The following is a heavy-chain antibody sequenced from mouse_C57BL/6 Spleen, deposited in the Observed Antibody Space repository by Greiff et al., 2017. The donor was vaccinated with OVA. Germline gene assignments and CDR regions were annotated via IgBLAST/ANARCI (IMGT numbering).Heavy chain of an antibody. CDR3: AREGTTVEGWYFDV. Sequence: QVQLQQSGPELVKPGASVKISCKASGYAFSSSWMNWVKQRPGKGLEWIGRIYPGDGDTNYNGKFKGKATLTADKSSSTAYMQLSSLTSEDSAVYVCAREGTTVEGWYFDVWGTGTTVTVSS. CDR1: GYAFSSSW. J-gene: IGHJ1*03. CDR2: IYPGDGDT. D-gene: IGHD1-1*01. V-gene: IGHV1-82*01.